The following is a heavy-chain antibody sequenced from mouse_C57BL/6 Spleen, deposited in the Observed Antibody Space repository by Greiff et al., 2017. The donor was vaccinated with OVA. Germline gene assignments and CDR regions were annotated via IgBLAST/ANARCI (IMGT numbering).Heavy chain of an antibody. Sequence: VKLMESGAELMKPGASVKLSCKATGYTFTGYWIEWVKQRPGHGLEWIGEILPGSGSTNYNEKFKGKATFTADTSSNTAYMQLSSLTTEDSAIYYCASPHYYGSSYLFAYWGQGTLVTVSA. CDR3: ASPHYYGSSYLFAY. CDR2: ILPGSGST. D-gene: IGHD1-1*01. CDR1: GYTFTGYW. J-gene: IGHJ3*01. V-gene: IGHV1-9*01.